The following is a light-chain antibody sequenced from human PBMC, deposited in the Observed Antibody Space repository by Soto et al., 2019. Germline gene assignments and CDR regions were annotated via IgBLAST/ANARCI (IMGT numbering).Light chain of an antibody. V-gene: IGLV1-40*01. CDR1: SSNIGAGYG. Sequence: QSVLTQPPSVSGAPGQRVTISCTGSSSNIGAGYGVHWYQQLPGTAPKLLIYGNSNRPSGVPDRFSGSKSGTSASLAITGLQAEDEADYYCQSYDSSLSGRVVFGGGTKLTVL. J-gene: IGLJ2*01. CDR2: GNS. CDR3: QSYDSSLSGRVV.